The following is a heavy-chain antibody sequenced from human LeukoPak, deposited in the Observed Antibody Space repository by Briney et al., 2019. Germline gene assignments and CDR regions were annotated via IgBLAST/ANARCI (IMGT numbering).Heavy chain of an antibody. J-gene: IGHJ6*02. CDR3: AREGITMVRGVITNYYYGMDV. CDR1: GFTSSSYW. Sequence: GGSLRLSCAASGFTSSSYWMHWVRQAPGKGLVWVSRINSDGSSTSYADSVKGRFTISRDNAKNTLYLQMNSLRAEDTAVYYCAREGITMVRGVITNYYYGMDVWGQGTTVTVSS. CDR2: INSDGSST. V-gene: IGHV3-74*01. D-gene: IGHD3-10*01.